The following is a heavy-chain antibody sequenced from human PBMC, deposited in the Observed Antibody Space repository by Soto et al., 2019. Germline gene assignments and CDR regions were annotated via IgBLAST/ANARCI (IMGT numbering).Heavy chain of an antibody. CDR1: GGSFSGYY. J-gene: IGHJ6*03. D-gene: IGHD6-13*01. Sequence: SETLSLTCAVYGGSFSGYYWSWIRQPPGKGLEWIGEINHSGSTNYNPSLKSRVTISVDTSKNQFSLKLSSVTAADTAVYYCARRSSWNYYYYYMDVWGKGTTVPSP. CDR2: INHSGST. V-gene: IGHV4-34*01. CDR3: ARRSSWNYYYYYMDV.